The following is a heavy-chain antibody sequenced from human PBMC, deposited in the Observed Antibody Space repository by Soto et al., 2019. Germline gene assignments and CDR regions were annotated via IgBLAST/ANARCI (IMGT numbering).Heavy chain of an antibody. CDR3: ATLGSDTANLSYFDY. V-gene: IGHV3-30*04. D-gene: IGHD3-10*01. Sequence: QVQLVESGGGVVQPGRSLRLSCAASGFTFSAYAMHWVRQAPGKGLEWVAVISFDGRKTYYADSMKGRFTISRDNSKDTLYLQMNSLRAEDTALYHCATLGSDTANLSYFDYWGQRTLVTVSS. CDR2: ISFDGRKT. J-gene: IGHJ4*02. CDR1: GFTFSAYA.